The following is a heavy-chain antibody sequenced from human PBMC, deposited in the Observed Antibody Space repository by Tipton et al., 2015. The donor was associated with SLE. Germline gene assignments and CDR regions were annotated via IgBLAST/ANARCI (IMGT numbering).Heavy chain of an antibody. CDR1: GYTFTDFA. CDR2: INPNSGGT. V-gene: IGHV1-2*06. Sequence: QLVQSGAELKKPGATVKVSCKASGYTFTDFAISWVRQDRGQGLEWVGRINPNSGGTVYAQKFQGRVSMTRDTSITTGYMELSRLRSDDTAVYYCATTGSPFRVCWSALDHGGQGVLVTFSS. D-gene: IGHD3-3*01. J-gene: IGHJ4*02. CDR3: ATTGSPFRVCWSALDH.